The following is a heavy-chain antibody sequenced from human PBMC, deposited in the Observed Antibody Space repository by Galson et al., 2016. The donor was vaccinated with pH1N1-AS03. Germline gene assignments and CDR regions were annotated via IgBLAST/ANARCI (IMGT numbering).Heavy chain of an antibody. CDR1: GFTFSTYC. Sequence: SLRLSCAASGFTFSTYCMSWVRQAPGKGLEWVANIKQDGSEKFYVDSLKGRFTISRDNAKNSLYLQMSSLRAEDTAIYYCARGAPGDHLLSPLWNWGQGTLVTVFS. D-gene: IGHD2-2*01. J-gene: IGHJ4*02. CDR3: ARGAPGDHLLSPLWN. V-gene: IGHV3-7*01. CDR2: IKQDGSEK.